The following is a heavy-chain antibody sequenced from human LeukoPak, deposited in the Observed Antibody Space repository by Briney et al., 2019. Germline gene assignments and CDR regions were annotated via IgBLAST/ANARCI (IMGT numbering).Heavy chain of an antibody. CDR1: GYTFTSYG. CDR3: ARAGYCSSTSCYKKSGFDP. CDR2: ISAYNGNT. Sequence: ASVKVPCKASGYTFTSYGIRWVRQPPGQGLEWMGWISAYNGNTNYAQKLQGRVTMTTDTSPSTAYMQLRRLRSDDTALYYSARAGYCSSTSCYKKSGFDPWGQGTLVTVSS. V-gene: IGHV1-18*01. D-gene: IGHD2-2*02. J-gene: IGHJ5*02.